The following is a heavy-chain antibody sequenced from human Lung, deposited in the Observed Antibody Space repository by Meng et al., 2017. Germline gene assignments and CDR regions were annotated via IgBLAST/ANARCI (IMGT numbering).Heavy chain of an antibody. CDR3: TNDRLNH. V-gene: IGHV3-74*01. CDR1: GFTFSGHW. Sequence: GESLKISCAASGFTFSGHWMHWVRQAPGKGLVWVSRINTDGSTTTYADSVKGRFTISRDNAKNTLYLQMNSLRAEDTAVYYCTNDRLNHWGQGNLVNVAS. J-gene: IGHJ1*01. D-gene: IGHD1-1*01. CDR2: INTDGSTT.